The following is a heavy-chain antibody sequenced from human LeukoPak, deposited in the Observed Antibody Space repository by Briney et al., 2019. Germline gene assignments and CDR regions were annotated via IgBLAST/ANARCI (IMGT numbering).Heavy chain of an antibody. D-gene: IGHD3-10*01. CDR2: IDPSDSYT. CDR1: GYSFTSYW. CDR3: ARLRITMVRGVIYFDP. J-gene: IGHJ5*02. V-gene: IGHV5-10-1*01. Sequence: GAALKISCKGSGYSFTSYWISWGRRMPGKGQGWMGRIDPSDSYTNYSPSFQGHVTISADKSISTAYLQWSSLKASDTAMYYCARLRITMVRGVIYFDPWGQGTLVTVSS.